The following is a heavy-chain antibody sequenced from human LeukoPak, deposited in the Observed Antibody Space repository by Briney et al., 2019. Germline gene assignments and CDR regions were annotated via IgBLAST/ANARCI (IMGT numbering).Heavy chain of an antibody. Sequence: ASVKVSCKASGGTFSSYAISWVRQAPGRGLEWVGGIIPIFGAANNAQKFQGRVTITTDEYTSTAYMELSSLRSEDTAVYYCARAPNVGYYDFWSGYSWGQGTLVTVSS. D-gene: IGHD3-3*01. CDR3: ARAPNVGYYDFWSGYS. V-gene: IGHV1-69*05. CDR1: GGTFSSYA. CDR2: IIPIFGAA. J-gene: IGHJ5*02.